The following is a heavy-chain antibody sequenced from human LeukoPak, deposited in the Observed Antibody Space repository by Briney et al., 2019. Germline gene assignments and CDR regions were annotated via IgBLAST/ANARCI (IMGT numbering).Heavy chain of an antibody. CDR3: ARAFAGSSWSN. CDR1: GFTFSRYW. CDR2: INSDGSST. V-gene: IGHV3-74*01. J-gene: IGHJ4*02. D-gene: IGHD6-13*01. Sequence: GGSLRLSCAASGFTFSRYWMHWVRQAPGKGLVWVSRINSDGSSTSYADSVKGRFTISRDNAKNTLYLQMNSLRAEDTAVYYCARAFAGSSWSNWGQGTLVTVSS.